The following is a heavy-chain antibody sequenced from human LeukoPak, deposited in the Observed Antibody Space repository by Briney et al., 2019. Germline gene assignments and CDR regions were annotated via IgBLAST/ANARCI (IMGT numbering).Heavy chain of an antibody. D-gene: IGHD5-12*01. Sequence: SETLSLTCTVSGGSISSYYWSWIRQPAGKGLEWIGCIYTSGSTEYNPSLKSRVTLSLDTSRNHFSLKLSSVTAADTAVYYCASAGRYSGYDFWGQGTLVTVSS. CDR3: ASAGRYSGYDF. J-gene: IGHJ4*02. V-gene: IGHV4-4*07. CDR1: GGSISSYY. CDR2: IYTSGST.